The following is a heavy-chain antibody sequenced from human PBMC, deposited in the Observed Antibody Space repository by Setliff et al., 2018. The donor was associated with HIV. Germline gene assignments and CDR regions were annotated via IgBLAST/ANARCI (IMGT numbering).Heavy chain of an antibody. CDR2: VYYTGTS. Sequence: SETLSLTCTVSGVSVSSGGYYWSWIRQHPGKGLEWIGYVYYTGTSYFNPSLKSRITISVDTSKNHFSLKLGFVTAADTAVYYCARGESTTWDLAEYFKHGGHGTWVTVPS. D-gene: IGHD2-2*01. J-gene: IGHJ1*01. V-gene: IGHV4-31*03. CDR1: GVSVSSGGYY. CDR3: ARGESTTWDLAEYFKH.